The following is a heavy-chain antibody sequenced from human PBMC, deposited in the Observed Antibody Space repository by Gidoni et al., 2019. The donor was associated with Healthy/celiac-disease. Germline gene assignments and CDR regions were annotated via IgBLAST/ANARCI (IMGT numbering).Heavy chain of an antibody. Sequence: EVQLVESGGGLVQPGGSLRRSCAASGFPVSSNYMSWVRQAPGKGLEWVSVIYSGGSTYYADSVKGRFTISRDNSKNTLYLQMNSLRAEDTAVYYCARDGGDWLLSFLDYWGQGTLVTVSS. CDR1: GFPVSSNY. CDR3: ARDGGDWLLSFLDY. V-gene: IGHV3-66*01. CDR2: IYSGGST. J-gene: IGHJ4*02. D-gene: IGHD3-9*01.